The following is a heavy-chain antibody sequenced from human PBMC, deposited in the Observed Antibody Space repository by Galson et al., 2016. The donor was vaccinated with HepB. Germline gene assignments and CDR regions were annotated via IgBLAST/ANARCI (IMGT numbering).Heavy chain of an antibody. V-gene: IGHV1-2*05. CDR1: EYTFTDYY. Sequence: SVKVSCKASEYTFTDYYIHWVRQAPGQGLEWMGRINPHTGGTGYAQKFQGRVTMTRDTSISAAYMELSRLTSDDTGVYYCARERSTMTTGVTYYYGVDVWGQGTTVTVSS. CDR3: ARERSTMTTGVTYYYGVDV. D-gene: IGHD4-23*01. CDR2: INPHTGGT. J-gene: IGHJ6*02.